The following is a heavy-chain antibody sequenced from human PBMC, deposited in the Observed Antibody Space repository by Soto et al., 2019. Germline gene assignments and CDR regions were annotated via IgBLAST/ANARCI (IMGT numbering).Heavy chain of an antibody. V-gene: IGHV2-26*01. CDR3: ALIKDCSRTDCYLASFDP. CDR2: IFSNDDK. D-gene: IGHD2-2*01. Sequence: SGPTLVNPTGTLTLTCTVSGLSVSNVRLGVSWIRQPPGKALEWLAHIFSNDDKSYSTSLKSRLTISKDTSRSQVVLTMTNVDPVDSATYYCALIKDCSRTDCYLASFDPWGQGTPDTVS. J-gene: IGHJ5*02. CDR1: GLSVSNVRLG.